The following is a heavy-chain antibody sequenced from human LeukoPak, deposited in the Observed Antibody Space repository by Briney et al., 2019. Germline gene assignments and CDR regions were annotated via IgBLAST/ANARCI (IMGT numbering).Heavy chain of an antibody. J-gene: IGHJ4*02. CDR1: GYTFTSYD. CDR2: MSPNSGNT. D-gene: IGHD7-27*01. V-gene: IGHV1-8*01. Sequence: ASVKVSCTASGYTFTSYDINWVRQATGQGLEWMGWMSPNSGNTGYAQKFQGRVTMTGSTSMSTAYMELSSLRSEDTAVYYCVRGPPNWGYDYWGQGTLVTVSS. CDR3: VRGPPNWGYDY.